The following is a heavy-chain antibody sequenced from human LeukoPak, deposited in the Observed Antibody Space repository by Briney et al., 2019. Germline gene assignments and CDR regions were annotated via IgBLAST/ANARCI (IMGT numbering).Heavy chain of an antibody. D-gene: IGHD3-22*01. V-gene: IGHV3-7*01. CDR1: GFTFSSYW. CDR3: ARELRFRYYYDSSGYRPTDY. Sequence: GGSLRLSCAASGFTFSSYWMSWVRQAPGRGLEWVANIKQDGSEKYYVDSVKGRFTISRDNAKNSLYLQMNSLRAEDTAVYYCARELRFRYYYDSSGYRPTDYWGQGTLVTVSS. CDR2: IKQDGSEK. J-gene: IGHJ4*02.